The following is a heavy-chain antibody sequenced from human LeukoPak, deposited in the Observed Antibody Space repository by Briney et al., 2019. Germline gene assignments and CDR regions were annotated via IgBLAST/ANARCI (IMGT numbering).Heavy chain of an antibody. V-gene: IGHV4-4*02. CDR2: IYHSGST. CDR1: GGSISSSNW. D-gene: IGHD1-1*01. J-gene: IGHJ4*02. Sequence: SETLSLTCAVSGGSISSSNWWSWVRPPPGKGLEWIGEIYHSGSTNYNPSLKSRVTISVDTSKNQFSLKLSSVTAADTAVYYCARALWNGSWDYWGQGTLVTVSS. CDR3: ARALWNGSWDY.